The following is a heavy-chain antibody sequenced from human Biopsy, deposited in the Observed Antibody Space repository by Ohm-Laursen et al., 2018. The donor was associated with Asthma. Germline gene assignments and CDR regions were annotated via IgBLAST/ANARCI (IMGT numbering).Heavy chain of an antibody. CDR2: INSVFGTT. CDR1: GGTFNTYV. Sequence: ASVKVSCKSLGGTFNTYVIGWVRQAPGQGLEWMGGINSVFGTTTYPQKFQDRVTITADDSTSTVYMELSSLRSEDTAVYYCARKAGSCISRTCSSLDFWGQGTLVTVSS. J-gene: IGHJ4*02. CDR3: ARKAGSCISRTCSSLDF. D-gene: IGHD2-2*01. V-gene: IGHV1-69*13.